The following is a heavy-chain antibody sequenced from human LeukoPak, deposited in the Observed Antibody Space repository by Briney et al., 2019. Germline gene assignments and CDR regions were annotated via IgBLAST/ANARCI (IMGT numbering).Heavy chain of an antibody. D-gene: IGHD4-17*01. CDR1: RFTFRNHY. CDR3: ARALIDYDYGDYEGENAFDL. Sequence: GGSLRLSCAASRFTFRNHYMHWVRQAPGKGLEWVALIRFDGSNTDYADSVKGRFTISRDNANKTLYPQMNSLRVEDTAVYYCARALIDYDYGDYEGENAFDLWGQGTMVVVSS. CDR2: IRFDGSNT. V-gene: IGHV3-33*01. J-gene: IGHJ3*01.